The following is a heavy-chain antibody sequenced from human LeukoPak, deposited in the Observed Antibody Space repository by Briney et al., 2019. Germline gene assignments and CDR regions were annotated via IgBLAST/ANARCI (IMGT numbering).Heavy chain of an antibody. D-gene: IGHD2-2*01. J-gene: IGHJ4*02. V-gene: IGHV3-23*01. CDR1: GFNLRSYA. CDR3: AKDSGYCDTTSCRLAN. CDR2: MSVSGGST. Sequence: GGSLTLFCAASGFNLRSYAMRGLRQAPGRGLEGVSAMSVSGGSTYYADSVKGRFTISRDNSKNTLYLQMNSLRIEDTAVYYCAKDSGYCDTTSCRLANWGQGTLVTVSS.